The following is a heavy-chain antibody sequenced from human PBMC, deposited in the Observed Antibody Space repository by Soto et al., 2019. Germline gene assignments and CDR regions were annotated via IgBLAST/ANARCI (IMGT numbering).Heavy chain of an antibody. J-gene: IGHJ5*02. D-gene: IGHD3-10*01. V-gene: IGHV3-30-3*01. CDR1: GFTFSSYA. Sequence: GGSLRLSCAASGFTFSSYAMHWVRQAPGKGLEWVAVISYDGSNKYYADSVKGRFTISRDNSKNTLYLQMNSLRAEDTAVYYCARARLWFGESPLRAWFDPWGQGTLVTVSS. CDR3: ARARLWFGESPLRAWFDP. CDR2: ISYDGSNK.